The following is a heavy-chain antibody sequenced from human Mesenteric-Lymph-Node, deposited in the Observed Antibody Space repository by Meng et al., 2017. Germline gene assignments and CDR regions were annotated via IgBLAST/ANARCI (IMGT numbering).Heavy chain of an antibody. CDR3: ARDGYCSSTSCYMASGNDAFDI. CDR1: GGTFSSYA. CDR2: IIPILGTA. Sequence: SVKVSCKASGGTFSSYAISWVRQAPGQGLEWMGGIIPILGTANYAQKFQGRVTITADESTSTAYMELSSLRSEDTAVYYCARDGYCSSTSCYMASGNDAFDIWGQGTMVTVSS. V-gene: IGHV1-69*13. J-gene: IGHJ3*02. D-gene: IGHD2-2*02.